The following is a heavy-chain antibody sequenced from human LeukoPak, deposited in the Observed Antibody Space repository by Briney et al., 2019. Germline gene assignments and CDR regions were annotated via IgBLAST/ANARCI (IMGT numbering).Heavy chain of an antibody. V-gene: IGHV4-30-4*01. CDR3: ARGFWSGPTFDI. J-gene: IGHJ3*02. Sequence: SETLSLTCTVSGGSISSGDYYWSWIRQPPGQGLEWIGYIYYSGSTYYNPSLKSRVTISVDTSKNQFSLKLSSVTAADTAVYYCARGFWSGPTFDIWGQGTMVTVSS. D-gene: IGHD3-3*01. CDR2: IYYSGST. CDR1: GGSISSGDYY.